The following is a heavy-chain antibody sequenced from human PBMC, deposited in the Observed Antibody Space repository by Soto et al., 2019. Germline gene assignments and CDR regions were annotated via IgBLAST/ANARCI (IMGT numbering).Heavy chain of an antibody. D-gene: IGHD3-22*01. Sequence: GSLRLSCAASGFTFSNAWMNWVRQAPGKGLEWVGRIKSKTDGGTTDYAAPVKGRFTISRDDSKNTLYLQMNSLKTEDTAVYYCTTVLDDSSGYINSRWGQGTLVTVSS. CDR2: IKSKTDGGTT. CDR1: GFTFSNAW. CDR3: TTVLDDSSGYINSR. J-gene: IGHJ4*02. V-gene: IGHV3-15*07.